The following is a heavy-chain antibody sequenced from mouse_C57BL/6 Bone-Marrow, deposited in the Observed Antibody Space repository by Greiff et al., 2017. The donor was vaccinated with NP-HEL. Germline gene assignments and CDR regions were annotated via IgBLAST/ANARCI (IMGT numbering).Heavy chain of an antibody. CDR3: TRETTVTGNY. V-gene: IGHV1-15*01. Sequence: QVQLQQSGAELVRPGASVTLSCKASGYTFTDYEMHWVKQTPVHGLEWIGAIDPETGGTAYNQKFKGKAILTADKSSSTAYMELRSLTSEDSAVYYCTRETTVTGNYWGQGTTLTVSS. CDR1: GYTFTDYE. CDR2: IDPETGGT. D-gene: IGHD1-1*01. J-gene: IGHJ2*01.